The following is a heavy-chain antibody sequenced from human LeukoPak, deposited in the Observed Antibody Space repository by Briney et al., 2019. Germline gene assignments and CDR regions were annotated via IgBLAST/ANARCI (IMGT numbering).Heavy chain of an antibody. J-gene: IGHJ3*02. Sequence: KPSETLSLTCTVPGGSISSYYWSWIRQPPGKGLEWIGYIYYSGSTNYNPSLKSRVTISVDTSKNQFSLKLSSVTAADTAVYYCARDRSTSSGWSDAFDIWGQGTMVTVSS. V-gene: IGHV4-59*01. CDR3: ARDRSTSSGWSDAFDI. CDR1: GGSISSYY. CDR2: IYYSGST. D-gene: IGHD6-19*01.